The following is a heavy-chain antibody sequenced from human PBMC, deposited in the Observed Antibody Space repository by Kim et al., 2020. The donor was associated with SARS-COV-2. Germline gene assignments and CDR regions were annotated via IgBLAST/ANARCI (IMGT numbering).Heavy chain of an antibody. D-gene: IGHD6-13*01. Sequence: SRVTISVDTSKNQFSLKLSSVTAADTAVYYCARGLHPAAAGANPGEYFQHWGQGTLVTVSS. J-gene: IGHJ1*01. CDR3: ARGLHPAAAGANPGEYFQH. V-gene: IGHV4-34*01.